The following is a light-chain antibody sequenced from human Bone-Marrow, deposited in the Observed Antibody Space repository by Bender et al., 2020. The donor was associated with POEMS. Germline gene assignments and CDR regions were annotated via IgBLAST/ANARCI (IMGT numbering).Light chain of an antibody. Sequence: SSDLTQPPSVSVSPGQTASIPCSGDKLGDEYVSWYQQKPGQSPVLVIFQDNKRPSGIPERFSGSNSGSTATLTITRVEVEDEADYYCQVCDDHTDQVVLGGGTKLTGL. CDR2: QDN. V-gene: IGLV3-1*01. CDR3: QVCDDHTDQVV. J-gene: IGLJ2*01. CDR1: KLGDEY.